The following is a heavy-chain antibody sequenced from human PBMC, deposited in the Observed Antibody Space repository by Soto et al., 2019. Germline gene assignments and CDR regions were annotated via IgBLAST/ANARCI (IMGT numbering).Heavy chain of an antibody. Sequence: SVKVSCKASGGTFSSYAISWVRQAPGQGLEWMGGIIPIFGTANYAQKFQGRVTITADESTSTAYMELSSPRSEDTAVYYCARDVSGYYDSSGYQYQHWGQGTPVTVSS. D-gene: IGHD3-22*01. CDR2: IIPIFGTA. J-gene: IGHJ1*01. CDR3: ARDVSGYYDSSGYQYQH. CDR1: GGTFSSYA. V-gene: IGHV1-69*13.